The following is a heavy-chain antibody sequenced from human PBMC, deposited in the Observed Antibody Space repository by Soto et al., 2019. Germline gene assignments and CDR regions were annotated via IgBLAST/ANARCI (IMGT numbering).Heavy chain of an antibody. D-gene: IGHD1-20*01. Sequence: PSETLSLTCAVYGGSFSGYYWSWIRQPPGKGLEWIGEINHSGSTNYNPSLKSRVTISVDTSKNQFSLKLSSVTAADTAVYYCARVGIYNFDYWGQGTLVTVS. CDR2: INHSGST. J-gene: IGHJ4*02. CDR1: GGSFSGYY. CDR3: ARVGIYNFDY. V-gene: IGHV4-34*01.